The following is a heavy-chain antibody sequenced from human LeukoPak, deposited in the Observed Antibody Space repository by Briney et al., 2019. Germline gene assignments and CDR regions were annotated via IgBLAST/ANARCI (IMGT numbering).Heavy chain of an antibody. J-gene: IGHJ4*02. CDR2: ISSSSSYI. V-gene: IGHV3-21*01. Sequence: GGSLRLSCAASGFTFSSYSMNWVRQAPGKGLEWVSSISSSSSYIYYADSVKGRFTISRDNAKNSLYLQMNSLRAEDTAVYYCASPQLERRGGYYFDYWGQGTLVTVSS. CDR1: GFTFSSYS. D-gene: IGHD1-1*01. CDR3: ASPQLERRGGYYFDY.